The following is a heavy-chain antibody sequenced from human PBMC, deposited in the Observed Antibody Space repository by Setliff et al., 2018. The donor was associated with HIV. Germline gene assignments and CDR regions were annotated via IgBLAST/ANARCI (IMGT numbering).Heavy chain of an antibody. CDR3: ARAVNFDY. D-gene: IGHD6-19*01. CDR2: IYVHNSERT. CDR1: GGSFSGYY. V-gene: IGHV4-59*01. Sequence: KLSETLSLTCSVSGGSFSGYYWSWIRQPPGKGLEWIGYIYVHNSERTNYNPSLTSRVTISVDTSRNQFSLKLTSVTAADTAIYYCARAVNFDYWGQGTQVTVSS. J-gene: IGHJ4*02.